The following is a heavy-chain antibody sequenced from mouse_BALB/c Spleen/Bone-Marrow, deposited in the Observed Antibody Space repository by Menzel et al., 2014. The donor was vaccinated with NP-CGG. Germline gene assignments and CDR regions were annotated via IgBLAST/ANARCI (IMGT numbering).Heavy chain of an antibody. Sequence: EVKLVESGGGLVQPGGSLRLSCATSEFTFTDYYMNWVRQPPGKAPEWLGFIRNKANGYTTEYSASVKGRFTISRDNSQNILYLQMNTLRAEDSATYYCARDKGRVFFDYWGQGTTLTVSS. CDR1: EFTFTDYY. V-gene: IGHV7-3*02. J-gene: IGHJ2*01. CDR2: IRNKANGYTT. CDR3: ARDKGRVFFDY.